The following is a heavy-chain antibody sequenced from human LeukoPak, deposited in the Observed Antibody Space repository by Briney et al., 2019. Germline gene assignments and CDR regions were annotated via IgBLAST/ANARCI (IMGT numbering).Heavy chain of an antibody. D-gene: IGHD7-27*01. Sequence: PSETLSPTCAVYGGSFSGYYWSWIRQPPGKGLEWIGEINHSGSTNYNPSLKSRVTISVDTSKNQFSLKLSSVTAADTAVYYCARFELGSPRGFDYWGQGTLVTVSS. CDR2: INHSGST. J-gene: IGHJ4*02. CDR1: GGSFSGYY. CDR3: ARFELGSPRGFDY. V-gene: IGHV4-34*01.